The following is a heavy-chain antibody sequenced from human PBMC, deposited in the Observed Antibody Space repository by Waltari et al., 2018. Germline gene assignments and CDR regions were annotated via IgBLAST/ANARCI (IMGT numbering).Heavy chain of an antibody. V-gene: IGHV4-34*01. D-gene: IGHD1-1*01. CDR2: INHSGST. CDR1: GGSFSGYY. Sequence: VQLQQWGAGLLKPSETLSLTCAVYGGSFSGYYWSWIRQPPGKGLEWVGEINHSGSTNYNPSLKSRVTISVDTSKNQFSLKVSSVTAADTAVYYCARISAGTTRSFWYFDLWGRGTLVTVSS. CDR3: ARISAGTTRSFWYFDL. J-gene: IGHJ2*01.